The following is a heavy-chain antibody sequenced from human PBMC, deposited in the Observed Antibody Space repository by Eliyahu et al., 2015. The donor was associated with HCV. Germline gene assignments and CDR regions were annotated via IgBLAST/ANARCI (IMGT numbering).Heavy chain of an antibody. J-gene: IGHJ5*02. CDR2: ISSSSSTI. Sequence: EVQLVESGGGLVQPGGSLRLSCAASGFTFXXYXMNWVRQAPGKGLEWVSYISSSSSTIYYADSVKGRFTISRDNAKNSLYLQMNSLRDEDTAVYYCARDVYVPYSSGWYWFDPWGQGTLVTVSS. D-gene: IGHD6-19*01. V-gene: IGHV3-48*02. CDR1: GFTFXXYX. CDR3: ARDVYVPYSSGWYWFDP.